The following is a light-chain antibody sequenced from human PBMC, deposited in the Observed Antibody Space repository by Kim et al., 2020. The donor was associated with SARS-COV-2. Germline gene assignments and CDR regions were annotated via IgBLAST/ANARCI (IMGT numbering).Light chain of an antibody. CDR2: YDN. CDR1: NIGTKT. V-gene: IGLV3-21*04. J-gene: IGLJ3*02. Sequence: SYELTQPPSLSVAPGKTATVTCGGDNIGTKTVHWYQQKPGQAPVMVIHYDNDRPSGIPERFSGSNSGNTANLTIFRVEAGDEADYYCQVWDSSSDHLVFGGGTKLTVL. CDR3: QVWDSSSDHLV.